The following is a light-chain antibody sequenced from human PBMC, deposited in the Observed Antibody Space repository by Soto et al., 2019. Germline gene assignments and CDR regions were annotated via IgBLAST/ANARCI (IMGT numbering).Light chain of an antibody. CDR2: GAS. V-gene: IGKV3-15*01. CDR1: QSVSSSY. Sequence: VLSQSPGTVSLSPGERDTLSCRASQSVSSSYLAWYQQKPGQAPRLLIYGASTRATGIPARFSGSGSGTEFTLTISSLQSEDFAVYYCQQYNNWPKTFGQGTKVDIK. CDR3: QQYNNWPKT. J-gene: IGKJ1*01.